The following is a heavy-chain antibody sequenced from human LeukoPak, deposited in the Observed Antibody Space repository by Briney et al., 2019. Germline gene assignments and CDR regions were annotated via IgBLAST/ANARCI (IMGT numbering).Heavy chain of an antibody. D-gene: IGHD3-16*02. CDR3: AKAVRVDMITFGGVIVYPYYFDY. Sequence: GGSLRLSCAASGFTFSSYAMSWVRQAPGKGLEWVSAISGSGGSTYYADSVKGRFTISRDNSKNALYLQMNSLRAEDTAVYYCAKAVRVDMITFGGVIVYPYYFDYWGQGTLVTVSS. V-gene: IGHV3-23*01. CDR1: GFTFSSYA. CDR2: ISGSGGST. J-gene: IGHJ4*02.